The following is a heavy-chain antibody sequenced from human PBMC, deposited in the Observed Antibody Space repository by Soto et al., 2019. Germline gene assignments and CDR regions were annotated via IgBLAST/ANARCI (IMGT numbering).Heavy chain of an antibody. D-gene: IGHD1-20*01. CDR1: GFTFSDYS. V-gene: IGHV3-48*02. CDR3: ARDRRSITAGVFDS. Sequence: GGSLRLSCAASGFTFSDYSMNWVRQAPGKGLEWVSFITSSSTTIYYADSVKGRFTISRDNAKNSLHLQMNSLRDEDTAVYFCARDRRSITAGVFDSWGQGTLVTVSS. CDR2: ITSSSTTI. J-gene: IGHJ4*02.